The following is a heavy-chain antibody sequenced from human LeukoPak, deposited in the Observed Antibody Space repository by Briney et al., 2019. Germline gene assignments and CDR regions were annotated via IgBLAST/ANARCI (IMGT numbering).Heavy chain of an antibody. D-gene: IGHD6-19*01. CDR1: GFTFSGSA. J-gene: IGHJ4*02. CDR2: IRYDGSNK. Sequence: GGSLRLSCAASGFTFSGSAMHWVRQAPGKGPEWVAFIRYDGSNKYYADSVKGRFTISRDNSKNTLYLQMNSLRAEDTAVYYCAKDLTYSSGCVDYWGQGTLVTVSS. CDR3: AKDLTYSSGCVDY. V-gene: IGHV3-30*02.